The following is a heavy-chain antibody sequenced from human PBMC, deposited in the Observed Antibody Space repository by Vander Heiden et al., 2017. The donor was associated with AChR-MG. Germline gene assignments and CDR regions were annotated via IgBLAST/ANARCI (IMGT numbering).Heavy chain of an antibody. J-gene: IGHJ2*01. Sequence: EVQLVESGGGLVQPGRSLRLSCAASGFNFDDYAMHWVRQAPGKGLEWVSGISWNSGSIGYADSVKGRFTISRDNAKNSLYLQMNSLRAEDTALYYCAKDFDRSSGLGYWYFDLWGRGTLVTVSS. D-gene: IGHD6-19*01. V-gene: IGHV3-9*01. CDR1: GFNFDDYA. CDR3: AKDFDRSSGLGYWYFDL. CDR2: ISWNSGSI.